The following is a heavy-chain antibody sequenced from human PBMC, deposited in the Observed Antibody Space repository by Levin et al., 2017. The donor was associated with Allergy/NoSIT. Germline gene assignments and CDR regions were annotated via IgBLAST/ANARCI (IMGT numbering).Heavy chain of an antibody. Sequence: GGSLRLSCAASGFTFSSYAMSWVRQAPGKGLEWVSAISGSGGSTYYADSVKGRFTISRDNSKNTLYLQMNSLRAEDTAVYYCAKGRVAGTGSYYYYGMDVWGQGTTVTVSS. D-gene: IGHD6-19*01. J-gene: IGHJ6*02. V-gene: IGHV3-23*01. CDR3: AKGRVAGTGSYYYYGMDV. CDR1: GFTFSSYA. CDR2: ISGSGGST.